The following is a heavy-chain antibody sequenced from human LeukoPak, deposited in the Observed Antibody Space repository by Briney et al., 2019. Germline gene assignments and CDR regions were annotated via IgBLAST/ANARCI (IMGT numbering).Heavy chain of an antibody. J-gene: IGHJ4*02. D-gene: IGHD3-3*01. CDR3: AGRITIFGVVDY. CDR1: GGSISSYY. Sequence: PSETLSLTCTVSGGSISSYYWSWIRQPPGKGLEWIGYIYYSGSTNYNPSLKSRVTISVDTSKNQFSLKLSSVTAADTAVYYCAGRITIFGVVDYWGQGTLVTVSS. CDR2: IYYSGST. V-gene: IGHV4-59*01.